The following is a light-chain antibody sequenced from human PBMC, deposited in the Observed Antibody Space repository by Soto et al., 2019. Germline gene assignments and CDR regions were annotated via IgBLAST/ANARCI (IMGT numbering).Light chain of an antibody. Sequence: QSALTQPASVSGSPGQSITISCTGSSSDVGGYNYVSWYQQDPGKAPKVLIFDVAIRPSGVSHRFSASKSGNTASLTISGLQADDEADYYCVSYTSSGTDVFGTGTKLTVL. CDR3: VSYTSSGTDV. J-gene: IGLJ1*01. CDR2: DVA. CDR1: SSDVGGYNY. V-gene: IGLV2-14*03.